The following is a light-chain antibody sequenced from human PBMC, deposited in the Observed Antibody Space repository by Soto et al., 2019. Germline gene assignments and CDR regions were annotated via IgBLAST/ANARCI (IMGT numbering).Light chain of an antibody. CDR1: QSVSSN. CDR3: QQYNNWPPT. CDR2: GAS. V-gene: IGKV3-15*01. J-gene: IGKJ5*01. Sequence: EILITPTPAPLSVSPGERATLSCRASQSVSSNLAWYQQKPGQAPRLLIYGASTRATGIPARFSGSGSGTEFTLTISSLQSEDFAVYYCQQYNNWPPTFGQGTRLEIK.